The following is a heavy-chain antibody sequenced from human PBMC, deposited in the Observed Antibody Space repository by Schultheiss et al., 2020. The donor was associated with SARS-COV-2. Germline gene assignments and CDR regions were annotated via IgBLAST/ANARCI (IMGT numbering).Heavy chain of an antibody. CDR3: AKGGGRNVIYYYYYAMDV. Sequence: SVKVSCKASGGTFSSYAISWVRQAPGQGLEWMVGIIPIFGTANYAQKFQGRVTITADESTSTAYMELSSLRSEDTAVYYCAKGGGRNVIYYYYYAMDVWGEGTTVTVSS. CDR2: IIPIFGTA. J-gene: IGHJ6*04. CDR1: GGTFSSYA. V-gene: IGHV1-69*13. D-gene: IGHD2-21*01.